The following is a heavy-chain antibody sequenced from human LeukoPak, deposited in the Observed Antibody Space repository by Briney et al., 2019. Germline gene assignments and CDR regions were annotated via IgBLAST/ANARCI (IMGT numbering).Heavy chain of an antibody. D-gene: IGHD2-2*01. V-gene: IGHV3-74*01. J-gene: IGHJ4*02. CDR2: INSDGSST. Sequence: GVSLRLSCAASGFTFSSYWMHWVRQAPGKGLVWVSRINSDGSSTSYADSVKGRFTISRDNAKNTLYLQMNSLRAEDTAVYYCARDRYQLLWWRNTFDYWGQGTLVTVSS. CDR1: GFTFSSYW. CDR3: ARDRYQLLWWRNTFDY.